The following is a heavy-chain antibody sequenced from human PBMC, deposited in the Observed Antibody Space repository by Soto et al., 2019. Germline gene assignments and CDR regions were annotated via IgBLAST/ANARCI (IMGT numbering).Heavy chain of an antibody. J-gene: IGHJ4*02. CDR2: IGAAGTI. CDR1: GFTFSNYA. V-gene: IGHV3-23*01. D-gene: IGHD1-1*01. CDR3: AKGTN. Sequence: EVQLLESGGGLIQPGGSLRLSCAVSGFTFSNYAMSWVRQAPGKGLEWVSAIGAAGTIFYTDSVKGRFSISRDNSKNMLYLQMNSLRAEDTAIYYCAKGTNWGQGTLVTVSS.